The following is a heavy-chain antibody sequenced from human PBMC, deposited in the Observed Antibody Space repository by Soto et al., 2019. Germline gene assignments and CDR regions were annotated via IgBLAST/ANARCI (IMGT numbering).Heavy chain of an antibody. CDR3: TRDDNGWYGGF. V-gene: IGHV1-2*04. CDR2: INPDTGGT. D-gene: IGHD6-19*01. J-gene: IGHJ1*01. CDR1: GYTFSDYY. Sequence: GASVKVSCKASGYTFSDYYIHWVRQAPGQGLEWMGWINPDTGGTDYKQKFQGWVTMTRDTSKSIAYLQMNSLKIEDTAVYYCTRDDNGWYGGFWGQGTLVTVSS.